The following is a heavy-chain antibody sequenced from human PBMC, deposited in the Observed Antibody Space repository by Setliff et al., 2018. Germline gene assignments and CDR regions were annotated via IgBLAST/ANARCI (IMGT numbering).Heavy chain of an antibody. J-gene: IGHJ6*03. Sequence: PSETLSLTCAASGGTFSDYYWTWIRQPPGKGLEWIGEINHSGSTNYNPSLKSRVTISGDTSKNQVSLRLSSVTAADTAVYYCATRKSSGRLYYMDVWGKGTTVTVSS. D-gene: IGHD1-26*01. CDR1: GGTFSDYY. CDR3: ATRKSSGRLYYMDV. CDR2: INHSGST. V-gene: IGHV4-34*08.